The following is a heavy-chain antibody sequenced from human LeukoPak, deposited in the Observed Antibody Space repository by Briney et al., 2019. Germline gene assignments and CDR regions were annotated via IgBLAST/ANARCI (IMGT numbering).Heavy chain of an antibody. CDR3: ARTMTTGNYYYYMDV. V-gene: IGHV1-69*05. Sequence: SVKVSCKASGGTFSSYAISWVRQPPGQGLEWMGGIIPIFGTANYAQKFQGRVTITTDESTSTAYMELSSLRSEDTAVYYCARTMTTGNYYYYMDVWGKGTTVTVSS. CDR2: IIPIFGTA. CDR1: GGTFSSYA. D-gene: IGHD4-17*01. J-gene: IGHJ6*03.